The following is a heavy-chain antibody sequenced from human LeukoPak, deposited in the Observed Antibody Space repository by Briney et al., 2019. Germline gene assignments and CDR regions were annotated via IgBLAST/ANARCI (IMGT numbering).Heavy chain of an antibody. D-gene: IGHD2-15*01. Sequence: KTSETLSLTCAVSGGSISSSNWWSWVRQPPGKGLEWIGEIYHSGSTNYNPSLKSRVIISVDKSKNQFSLKLSSVTAADTAVYYCARDFSGNWFDPWGQGTLVTVSS. CDR3: ARDFSGNWFDP. V-gene: IGHV4-4*02. CDR1: GGSISSSNW. CDR2: IYHSGST. J-gene: IGHJ5*02.